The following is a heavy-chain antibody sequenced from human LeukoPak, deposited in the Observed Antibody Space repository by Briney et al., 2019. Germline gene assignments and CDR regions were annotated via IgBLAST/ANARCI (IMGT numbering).Heavy chain of an antibody. J-gene: IGHJ4*02. CDR3: ATGGPYSSSWNTLDY. CDR2: INPSSGST. Sequence: ASVKVSCKAVGYAFTAYYIHWVRQAPGQGLEWMGTINPSSGSTSYAQKFQGRVTMTRDMSTSTVYMELSSLRSEDTAVYYCATGGPYSSSWNTLDYWGQGTLVTVSS. CDR1: GYAFTAYY. D-gene: IGHD6-13*01. V-gene: IGHV1-46*01.